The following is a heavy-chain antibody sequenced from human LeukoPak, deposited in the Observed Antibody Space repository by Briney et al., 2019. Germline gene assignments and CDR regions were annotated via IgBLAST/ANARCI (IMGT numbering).Heavy chain of an antibody. CDR3: AREQVGRLFGY. CDR1: GYTFTSYH. Sequence: ASVTVSCKASGYTFTSYHMHWVRQAPGQGLEWMGIINPSGGSTGYAQKFQGRITMTRDTSTNTVYMDLSSLRSEDTAVYYCAREQVGRLFGYWGQGTLVTVSS. CDR2: INPSGGST. J-gene: IGHJ4*02. V-gene: IGHV1-46*01. D-gene: IGHD1-26*01.